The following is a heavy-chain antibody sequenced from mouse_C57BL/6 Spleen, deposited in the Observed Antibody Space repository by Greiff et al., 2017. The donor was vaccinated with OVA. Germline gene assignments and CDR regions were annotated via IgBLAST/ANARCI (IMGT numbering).Heavy chain of an antibody. D-gene: IGHD4-1*01. CDR3: ARDGGGTGYYAMDD. V-gene: IGHV5-16*01. CDR1: GFTFSDYY. CDR2: INYDGSST. J-gene: IGHJ4*01. Sequence: EVKLVESEGGLVQPGSSMKLSCTASGFTFSDYYMAWVRQVPEKGLEWVANINYDGSSTYYLDSLKSRFIISRDNAKNILYLQMSSLKSEDTATYYCARDGGGTGYYAMDDWGQGTSVTVSS.